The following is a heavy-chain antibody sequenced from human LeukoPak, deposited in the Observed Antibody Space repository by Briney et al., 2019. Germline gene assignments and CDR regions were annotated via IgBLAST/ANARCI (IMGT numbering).Heavy chain of an antibody. CDR1: GYTFTGYC. V-gene: IGHV1-2*02. D-gene: IGHD2-2*01. CDR3: ARAECSSTSCSDYYYYYMDV. CDR2: INPNSGGT. Sequence: ASVKVSCKASGYTFTGYCMHWVRQAPGQGLEWMGWINPNSGGTNYAQKFQGRVTMTRDTSISTAYMELSRLRSDDTAVYYCARAECSSTSCSDYYYYYMDVWGKGTTVTVSS. J-gene: IGHJ6*03.